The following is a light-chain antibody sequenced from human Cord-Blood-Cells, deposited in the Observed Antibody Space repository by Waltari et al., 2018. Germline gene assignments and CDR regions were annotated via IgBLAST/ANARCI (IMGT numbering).Light chain of an antibody. Sequence: QSALTQPASASGSPGQSITLPCTGTSSDVGSYNLVSWYQQHPGKAPKLMIYEGSKRPSGVSNRFSGSKSGNTASLTISGLQAEDEADYYCCSYAGSSTWVFGGGTKLTVL. J-gene: IGLJ3*02. CDR3: CSYAGSSTWV. V-gene: IGLV2-23*01. CDR2: EGS. CDR1: SSDVGSYNL.